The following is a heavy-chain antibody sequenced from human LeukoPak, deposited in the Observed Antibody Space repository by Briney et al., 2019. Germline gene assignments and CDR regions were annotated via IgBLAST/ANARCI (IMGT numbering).Heavy chain of an antibody. D-gene: IGHD2-15*01. V-gene: IGHV3-21*04. J-gene: IGHJ4*02. CDR1: GFTFSTYA. CDR3: ARDGEALGYCSGGSCLPDY. CDR2: ISSGGSCI. Sequence: GRSLRLSCAASGFTFSTYAMNWVRQAPGKGLEWVSSISSGGSCIYYADSVKGRFTISRDNAKNSLYLLMNSLRAEDAAVYYCARDGEALGYCSGGSCLPDYWGQGTLVTVSS.